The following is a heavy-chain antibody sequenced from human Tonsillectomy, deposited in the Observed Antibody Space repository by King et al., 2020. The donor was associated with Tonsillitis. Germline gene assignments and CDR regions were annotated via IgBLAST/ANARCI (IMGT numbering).Heavy chain of an antibody. Sequence: VQLVESGGGVVQPGRSLRLSCAASGFIFSSYDMHWVRQAPGKGLEWVAVISFDGNNKYYVDSVKGRFTISRDNSRNTLFLRMNSLTAEDTAVYYCAKDLAYYYDSSGYFNYWGQGTLVTVSS. CDR1: GFIFSSYD. CDR2: ISFDGNNK. J-gene: IGHJ4*02. CDR3: AKDLAYYYDSSGYFNY. V-gene: IGHV3-30*18. D-gene: IGHD3-22*01.